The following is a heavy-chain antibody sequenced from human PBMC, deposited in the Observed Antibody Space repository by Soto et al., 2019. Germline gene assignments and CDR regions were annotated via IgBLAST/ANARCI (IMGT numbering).Heavy chain of an antibody. CDR1: GFTFSRDW. J-gene: IGHJ4*02. CDR2: LNRDGSST. Sequence: GGSLRLSCAASGFTFSRDWMHWVRQAPGKGLVWVSHLNRDGSSTSYAESVNGRFTISRDNARNTLFLQMNSLRAEDTAVYYCARGLKWGLFDYWGQGTLVTVSS. CDR3: ARGLKWGLFDY. V-gene: IGHV3-74*01. D-gene: IGHD4-4*01.